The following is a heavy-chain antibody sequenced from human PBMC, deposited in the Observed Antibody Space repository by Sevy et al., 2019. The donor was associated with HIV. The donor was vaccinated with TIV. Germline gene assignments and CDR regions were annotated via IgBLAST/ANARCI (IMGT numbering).Heavy chain of an antibody. D-gene: IGHD3-10*01. J-gene: IGHJ4*02. CDR1: GFTFSSYA. Sequence: GGSLRLSCAASGFTFSSYAMSWVRQAPGKGLEWVSASSGSGGSTYYADSVKGRFTISRDNSKNTLYLQMNSLRAEDTAVYYCAKAPRKQYYYGSGSYYNDYWGQGTLVTVSS. CDR3: AKAPRKQYYYGSGSYYNDY. CDR2: SSGSGGST. V-gene: IGHV3-23*01.